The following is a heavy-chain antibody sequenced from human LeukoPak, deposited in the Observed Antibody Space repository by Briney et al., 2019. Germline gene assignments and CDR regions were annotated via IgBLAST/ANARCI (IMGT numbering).Heavy chain of an antibody. J-gene: IGHJ4*02. CDR1: GFTVSSNY. CDR2: ISYDGSNK. D-gene: IGHD3-3*01. V-gene: IGHV3-30-3*01. Sequence: GGSLRLSCAASGFTVSSNYMSWVRQAPGKGLEWVAVISYDGSNKYYADSVKGRFTISRDNSKNTLYLQMNSLRAEDTAVYYCARDPYYDFWSGYWGADYWGQGTLVTVSS. CDR3: ARDPYYDFWSGYWGADY.